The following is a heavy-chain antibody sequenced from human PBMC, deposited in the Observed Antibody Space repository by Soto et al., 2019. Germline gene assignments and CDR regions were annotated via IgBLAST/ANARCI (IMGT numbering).Heavy chain of an antibody. Sequence: GASVKGSYKASGYTFTSYGISWVRQAPGQGLEWMGWISAYNGNTNYAQKLQGRVTMTTDTSTSTAYMELRSLRSDDTAVYYCASTRGTYGDYGACFYWGQGTLVTVSS. D-gene: IGHD4-17*01. CDR1: GYTFTSYG. V-gene: IGHV1-18*01. CDR2: ISAYNGNT. J-gene: IGHJ4*02. CDR3: ASTRGTYGDYGACFY.